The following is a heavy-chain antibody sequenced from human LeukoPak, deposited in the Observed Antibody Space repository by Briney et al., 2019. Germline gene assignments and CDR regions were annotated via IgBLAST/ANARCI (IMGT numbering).Heavy chain of an antibody. CDR3: ARLRDYDRYFDR. D-gene: IGHD3-22*01. V-gene: IGHV1-69*13. J-gene: IGHJ2*01. Sequence: ASVKVSCKASGGTFSSYAISWVRQAPGQGLEWMGGIIPIFGTANYAQKFQGRVTITADESTSTAYMELSSLRSEDTAVYYCARLRDYDRYFDRWGRGTLVTVSS. CDR1: GGTFSSYA. CDR2: IIPIFGTA.